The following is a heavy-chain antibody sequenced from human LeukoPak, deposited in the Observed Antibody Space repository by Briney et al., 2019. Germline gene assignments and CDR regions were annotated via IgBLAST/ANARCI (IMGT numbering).Heavy chain of an antibody. V-gene: IGHV3-53*01. CDR3: ARDSTGYWYFDL. Sequence: GGSLRLSCAVSGFTVSSNHMSWVRQAPGKGLEWVSVFYSGGGTHYADSVKGRFTISRDNSKNTLYLQINSLRAEDTAVYYCARDSTGYWYFDLWGRGTLVSVSS. J-gene: IGHJ2*01. CDR1: GFTVSSNH. D-gene: IGHD3-3*02. CDR2: FYSGGGT.